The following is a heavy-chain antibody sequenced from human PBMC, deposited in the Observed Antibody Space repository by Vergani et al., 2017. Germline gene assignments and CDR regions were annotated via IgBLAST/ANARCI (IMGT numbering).Heavy chain of an antibody. CDR3: ARPGEYCSGGSCHPDAFDI. J-gene: IGHJ3*02. CDR1: GYSFTSYW. Sequence: EVPLVQSGAAVKKPGESLKISCKGSGYSFTSYWIGWVRQMPGKGLEWMGIIYPGDSDTRYSPSFQGQVTISADKSISTAYLQWSSLKASDTAMYYCARPGEYCSGGSCHPDAFDIWGQGTMVTVSS. D-gene: IGHD2-15*01. CDR2: IYPGDSDT. V-gene: IGHV5-51*01.